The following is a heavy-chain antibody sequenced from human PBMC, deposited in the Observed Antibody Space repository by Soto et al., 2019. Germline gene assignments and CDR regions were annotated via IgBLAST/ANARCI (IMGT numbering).Heavy chain of an antibody. CDR1: GFTFSSYA. J-gene: IGHJ4*02. V-gene: IGHV3-30-3*01. D-gene: IGHD6-19*01. CDR2: ISYDGSNK. CDR3: ASLSSGWLTLFDY. Sequence: PGGSLRLSCAASGFTFSSYAMHWVRQAPGKGLEWVAVISYDGSNKYYADSVKGRFTISRDNSKNTLYLQMNSLRAEDTAVYYCASLSSGWLTLFDYWGQGTLVTVSS.